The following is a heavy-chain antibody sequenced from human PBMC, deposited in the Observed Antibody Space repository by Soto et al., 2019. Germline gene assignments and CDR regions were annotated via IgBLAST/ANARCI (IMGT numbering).Heavy chain of an antibody. CDR1: GFTFSSDA. CDR3: AKDRSYGDNYYYYGMDV. J-gene: IGHJ6*02. V-gene: IGHV3-23*01. CDR2: ISGSGGST. Sequence: GGSLRLSCAASGFTFSSDAMSWVRQAPGKGLEWVSAISGSGGSTYYADSVKGRFTISRDNSKNTLYLQMNSLRAEDTAVYYCAKDRSYGDNYYYYGMDVWGQGITVTVSS. D-gene: IGHD4-17*01.